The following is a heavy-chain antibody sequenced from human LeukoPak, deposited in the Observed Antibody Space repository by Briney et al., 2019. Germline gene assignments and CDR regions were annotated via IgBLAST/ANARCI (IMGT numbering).Heavy chain of an antibody. J-gene: IGHJ3*02. D-gene: IGHD4-17*01. CDR1: GFTFSSYA. CDR2: ISYDGSNK. CDR3: ARSGDPLGAFGI. V-gene: IGHV3-30*04. Sequence: GGSLRLSCAASGFTFSSYAMHWVRQAPGKGLEWVAVISYDGSNKYYADSVKGRFTISRDNSKNTLYLQMNSLRAEDTAVYYCARSGDPLGAFGIWGQGTMVTVSS.